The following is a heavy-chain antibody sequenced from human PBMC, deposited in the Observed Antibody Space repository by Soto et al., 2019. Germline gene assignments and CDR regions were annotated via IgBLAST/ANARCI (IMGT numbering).Heavy chain of an antibody. J-gene: IGHJ4*01. CDR1: GFSLTANGVG. CDR2: IYWDDNK. CDR3: AHSSDFGSGSEYFDY. V-gene: IGHV2-5*02. D-gene: IGHD3-10*01. Sequence: QITLKESGPTLVKPTQTLTLTCTFSGFSLTANGVGVGWIRQPPGKALEWLALIYWDDNKRYSPSLESRLTITKDTSKSQVVLTLTNMDPVDTGTYFCAHSSDFGSGSEYFDYWGQGTLVAVSS.